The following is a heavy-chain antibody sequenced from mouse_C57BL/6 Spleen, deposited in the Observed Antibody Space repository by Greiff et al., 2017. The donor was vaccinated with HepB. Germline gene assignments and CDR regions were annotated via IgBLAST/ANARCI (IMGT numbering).Heavy chain of an antibody. Sequence: EVKVVESGGGLVKPGGSLKLSCAASGFTFSSYAMSWVRQTPEKRLEWVATISDGGSYTYYPDNVKGRFTISRDNAKNNLYLQMSHLKSEDTAMYYCARDGYPRYWYFDVWGTGTTVTVSS. CDR2: ISDGGSYT. D-gene: IGHD2-2*01. CDR1: GFTFSSYA. CDR3: ARDGYPRYWYFDV. J-gene: IGHJ1*03. V-gene: IGHV5-4*01.